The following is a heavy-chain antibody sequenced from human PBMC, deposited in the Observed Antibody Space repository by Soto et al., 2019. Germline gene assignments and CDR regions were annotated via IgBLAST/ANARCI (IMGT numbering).Heavy chain of an antibody. Sequence: GESLKISCKGSGYSFTSYWIGWVRQMPGKGLEWMGIIYPGDSDTRYSPSFQGQVPISADKSISTAYLQWSSLKASDTAMYYCARQMTTVTTIVQGQWGMDVWGQGTTVTVSS. D-gene: IGHD4-4*01. CDR2: IYPGDSDT. J-gene: IGHJ6*02. V-gene: IGHV5-51*01. CDR1: GYSFTSYW. CDR3: ARQMTTVTTIVQGQWGMDV.